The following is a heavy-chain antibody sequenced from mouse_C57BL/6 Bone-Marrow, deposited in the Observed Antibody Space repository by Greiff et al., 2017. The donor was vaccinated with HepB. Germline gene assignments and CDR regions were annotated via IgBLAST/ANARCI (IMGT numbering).Heavy chain of an antibody. CDR1: GFNIKDDY. D-gene: IGHD2-2*01. J-gene: IGHJ1*03. CDR3: TTYGYDWYFDV. V-gene: IGHV14-4*01. Sequence: EVQLQQSGAELVRPGASVKLSCTASGFNIKDDYMHWVKQRPEQGLEWIGWIDPENGDTEYASKFQGKATITADTSSNTAYLQLSSLTSEDTAVYYCTTYGYDWYFDVWGTGTTVTVSS. CDR2: IDPENGDT.